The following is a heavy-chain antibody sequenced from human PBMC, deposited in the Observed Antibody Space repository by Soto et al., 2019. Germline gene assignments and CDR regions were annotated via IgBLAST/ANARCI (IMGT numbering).Heavy chain of an antibody. CDR3: ARGGGFCGGDCYKGGIDY. V-gene: IGHV3-30-3*01. D-gene: IGHD2-21*02. CDR2: ISYDGSDK. CDR1: GFTFSPYT. J-gene: IGHJ4*02. Sequence: VQLVESGGGVVQPGRSLRLSCAASGFTFSPYTMHWVRRTPGKGLEWVAVISYDGSDKYYADSVRGRFTISRDNSKNTLFLQMNSLRAEDTALYYCARGGGFCGGDCYKGGIDYWGQGTLVTVSS.